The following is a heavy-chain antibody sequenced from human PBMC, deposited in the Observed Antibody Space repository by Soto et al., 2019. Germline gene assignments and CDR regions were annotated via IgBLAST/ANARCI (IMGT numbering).Heavy chain of an antibody. V-gene: IGHV3-30-3*01. CDR2: ISYDGSNK. D-gene: IGHD6-19*01. Sequence: GGSLRLSCAASGFTFSSYAMHWVRQAPGKGLEWVAVISYDGSNKYYADSVKGRFTISRDNSKNTLYLQMNSLRAEDTAVYYCARDRMSVAVAGTFTHYYYYGMDVWGQGTTVTVSS. J-gene: IGHJ6*02. CDR3: ARDRMSVAVAGTFTHYYYYGMDV. CDR1: GFTFSSYA.